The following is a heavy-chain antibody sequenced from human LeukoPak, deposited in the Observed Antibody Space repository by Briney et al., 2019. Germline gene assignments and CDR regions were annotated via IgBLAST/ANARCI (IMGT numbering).Heavy chain of an antibody. Sequence: SETLSLTCTVSGGSISSYYWSWIRQPPGKGLEWIGYIYYSGSTNYNPSLKSRVTISVDTSKNQFSLKLSSVTAADTAVYYCARKSGSYYYFDYWGQGTLVTVSS. J-gene: IGHJ4*02. CDR2: IYYSGST. V-gene: IGHV4-59*01. CDR3: ARKSGSYYYFDY. CDR1: GGSISSYY. D-gene: IGHD1-26*01.